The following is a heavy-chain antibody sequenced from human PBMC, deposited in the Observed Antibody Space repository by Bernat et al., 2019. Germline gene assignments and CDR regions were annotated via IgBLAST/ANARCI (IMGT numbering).Heavy chain of an antibody. V-gene: IGHV4-34*01. CDR2: INHSGST. D-gene: IGHD5-18*01. CDR1: GGSFSGYY. Sequence: QVQLQQWGAGLLKPSETLSLTCAVYGGSFSGYYWRWIRQPPGKGLEWIGEINHSGSTNYNPSLKSRVTISVDTSKNQFSLKLSSVTAADTAVYDCARGLYSYGPNWFDPWGQGTLVTVSS. CDR3: ARGLYSYGPNWFDP. J-gene: IGHJ5*02.